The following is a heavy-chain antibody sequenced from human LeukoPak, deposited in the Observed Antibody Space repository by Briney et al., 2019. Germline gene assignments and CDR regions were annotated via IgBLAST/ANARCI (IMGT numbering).Heavy chain of an antibody. D-gene: IGHD6-6*01. CDR2: ISCSGGST. Sequence: AGSLCLSCAASGFNINKDAISWVRQAPGKGLEWIPAISCSGGSTYYADSVKGRFTISRDNSKNTLYLQMNSLSAEDTAVYYCAKGYIEYSSSSSAFDIWGQGTMVTVSS. CDR1: GFNINKDA. V-gene: IGHV3-23*01. CDR3: AKGYIEYSSSSSAFDI. J-gene: IGHJ3*02.